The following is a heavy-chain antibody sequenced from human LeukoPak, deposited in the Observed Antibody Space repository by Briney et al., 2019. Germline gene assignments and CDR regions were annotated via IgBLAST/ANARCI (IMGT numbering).Heavy chain of an antibody. CDR1: GLTFSNFG. CDR2: IRYDGSTT. J-gene: IGHJ3*02. D-gene: IGHD2-8*02. V-gene: IGHV3-30*02. CDR3: VKEIYCTATTCQGNDAFHI. Sequence: GGSLRLSCAASGLTFSNFGMHWVRQAPGKGLEWVTFIRYDGSTTYYADSVKGRFTVSRDNSKNTLYLQMSSLKAEDTAIYYCVKEIYCTATTCQGNDAFHIWGQGTVVTVSS.